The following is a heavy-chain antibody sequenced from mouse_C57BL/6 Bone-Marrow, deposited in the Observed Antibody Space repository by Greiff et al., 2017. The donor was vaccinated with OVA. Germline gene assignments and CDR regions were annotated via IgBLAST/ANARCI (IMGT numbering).Heavy chain of an antibody. CDR1: GYTFTSYG. D-gene: IGHD1-1*01. Sequence: VKVVESGAELARPGASVKLSCKASGYTFTSYGISWVKQRTGQGLEWIGEIYPRSGNTYYNEKFKGKATLTADKSSSTAYMELRMLTSEDSAVYFCAIFYYYGSSLWFAYWGQGTLVTVSA. J-gene: IGHJ3*01. V-gene: IGHV1-81*01. CDR2: IYPRSGNT. CDR3: AIFYYYGSSLWFAY.